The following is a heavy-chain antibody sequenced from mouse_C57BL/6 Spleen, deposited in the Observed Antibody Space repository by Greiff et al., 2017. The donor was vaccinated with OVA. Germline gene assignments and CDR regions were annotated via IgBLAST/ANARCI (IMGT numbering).Heavy chain of an antibody. Sequence: DVQLVESEGGLVQPGSSMKLSCTASGFTFSDYYMAWVRQVPEKGLEWVANINYDGSSTYYLDSLKSRFIISRDNAKNILYLQMSSLKSEDTATYYCARGGTGYFDYWGQGTTLTVSS. V-gene: IGHV5-16*01. CDR2: INYDGSST. J-gene: IGHJ2*01. CDR1: GFTFSDYY. D-gene: IGHD3-3*01. CDR3: ARGGTGYFDY.